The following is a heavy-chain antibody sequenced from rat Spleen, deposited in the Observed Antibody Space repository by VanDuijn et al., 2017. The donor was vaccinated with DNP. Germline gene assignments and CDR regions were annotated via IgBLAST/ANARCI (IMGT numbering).Heavy chain of an antibody. CDR2: IIYDGSSA. V-gene: IGHV5S10*01. CDR3: STHEITIGYFDY. Sequence: EVQLVESGGGLVQPGHSLRLSCAASGFIFSDYAMAWVRQSPKMGLEWVATIIYDGSSAFYRDSVKGRFTISRDNAKSTLYLQMDSLRSEDTATYYCSTHEITIGYFDYWGQGVMVTVSS. D-gene: IGHD1-10*01. J-gene: IGHJ2*01. CDR1: GFIFSDYA.